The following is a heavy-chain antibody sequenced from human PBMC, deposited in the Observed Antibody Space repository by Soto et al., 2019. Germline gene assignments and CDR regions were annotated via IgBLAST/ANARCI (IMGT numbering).Heavy chain of an antibody. CDR1: GYTFTTYD. CDR3: ARAGGYTTGPDSYRLNS. V-gene: IGHV1-8*01. D-gene: IGHD3-16*02. Sequence: ASVKVSCKSSGYTFTTYDINWVRPAPGQGLEWIGRMNPYSGKTGYAQKFRDRVTLTRNASISTAHMELSGLISEDSALYFCARAGGYTTGPDSYRLNSWGQGTLGTVAS. CDR2: MNPYSGKT. J-gene: IGHJ4*02.